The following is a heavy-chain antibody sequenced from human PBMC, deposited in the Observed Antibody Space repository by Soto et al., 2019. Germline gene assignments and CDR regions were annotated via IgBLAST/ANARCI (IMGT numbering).Heavy chain of an antibody. CDR2: ILFKRNDL. V-gene: IGHV3-33*01. Sequence: QVQLVESEGGVARPGESRRLACATSGFNFKDYAVHWVRQAPGQGLEWVAVILFKRNDLYYADSVKGRFTISRDNSKSTAYLQMNSLRVEDTAVYYCARDRGNLSPIDYWGRGTLVIVSS. D-gene: IGHD3-10*01. CDR1: GFNFKDYA. CDR3: ARDRGNLSPIDY. J-gene: IGHJ4*02.